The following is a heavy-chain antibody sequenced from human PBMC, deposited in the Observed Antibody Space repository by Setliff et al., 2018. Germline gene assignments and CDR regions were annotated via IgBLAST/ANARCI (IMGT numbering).Heavy chain of an antibody. Sequence: LSLTCAVSGYSISSGYYWGWVRQPPGKGLEWIGSIYHSGSTYYNPSLKSRVTISVDTSKNQFSLKLSSVTAADTAVYYCARRRDTAMVQIKLPPPHRLGRWFDPWGQGTLVTVSS. J-gene: IGHJ5*02. CDR3: ARRRDTAMVQIKLPPPHRLGRWFDP. D-gene: IGHD5-18*01. CDR1: GYSISSGYY. V-gene: IGHV4-38-2*01. CDR2: IYHSGST.